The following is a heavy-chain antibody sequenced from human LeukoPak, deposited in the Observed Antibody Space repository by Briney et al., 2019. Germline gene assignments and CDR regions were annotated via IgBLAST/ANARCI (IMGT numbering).Heavy chain of an antibody. J-gene: IGHJ4*02. V-gene: IGHV3-30*02. CDR3: AKVSSLTYFDY. Sequence: PGGSLRLSCAASGFTFSSYGMHWVRQAPAKGLEGVAFIRYDGSNKYYADSVKGRFTISRDNSKNTLYLQMNSLRAEDTALYYCAKVSSLTYFDYWGQGTLVTVSS. CDR2: IRYDGSNK. CDR1: GFTFSSYG.